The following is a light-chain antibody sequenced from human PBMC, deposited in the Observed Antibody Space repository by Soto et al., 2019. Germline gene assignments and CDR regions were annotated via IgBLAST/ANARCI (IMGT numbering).Light chain of an antibody. CDR2: DVT. Sequence: QSVLTQPASVSWSPGQSITISCTGTSSDVGGYDHVSWYQQHPGKAPKLIIYDVTVRPSGISRRFSGSKSDNTASLAVSGLQPEDEADYYCSSYTNKDTLLFGGGTKVTVL. V-gene: IGLV2-14*03. CDR1: SSDVGGYDH. CDR3: SSYTNKDTLL. J-gene: IGLJ3*02.